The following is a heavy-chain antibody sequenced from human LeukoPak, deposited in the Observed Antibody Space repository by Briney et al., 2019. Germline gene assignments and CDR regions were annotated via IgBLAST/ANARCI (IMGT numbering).Heavy chain of an antibody. J-gene: IGHJ4*02. CDR3: AKGLALVAKSGPFDY. Sequence: GGSLRLSCAASGFTFDDYTMHWVRQAPGKGLEWVSLISWDGGSTYYADSVKGRFTISRDNSKNSLYLQMNSLRTEDTALYYCAKGLALVAKSGPFDYRGQGTLVTVSS. V-gene: IGHV3-43*01. CDR1: GFTFDDYT. D-gene: IGHD5-12*01. CDR2: ISWDGGST.